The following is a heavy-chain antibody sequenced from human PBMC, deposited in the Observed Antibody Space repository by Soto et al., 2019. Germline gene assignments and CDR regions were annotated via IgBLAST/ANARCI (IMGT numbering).Heavy chain of an antibody. J-gene: IGHJ4*02. Sequence: PGGSLRLSCAASGFTFSSYWMHWVRQAPGKGLVWVSRINSDGSRTSYADSVKGRFTISRDKAKNTLYLQMNSLRAEDTAVYFCARDSRGSSCNYWGQGTLVTVS. CDR3: ARDSRGSSCNY. D-gene: IGHD6-13*01. CDR1: GFTFSSYW. CDR2: INSDGSRT. V-gene: IGHV3-74*01.